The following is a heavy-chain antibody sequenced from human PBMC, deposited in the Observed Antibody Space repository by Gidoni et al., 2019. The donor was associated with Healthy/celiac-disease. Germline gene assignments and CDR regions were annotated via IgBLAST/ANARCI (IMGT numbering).Heavy chain of an antibody. CDR1: GFTFSSYW. CDR3: ARDPPELGGDAFDI. V-gene: IGHV3-74*01. CDR2: ITSDGSST. D-gene: IGHD3-16*01. J-gene: IGHJ3*02. Sequence: EVQLVESGGGVVQPGGSLRLSCAASGFTFSSYWMHWGRQAPGKGLVWVSRITSDGSSTRYADSVKGRFTISRDNAKNTLYLQMNSLRAEDTAVYYCARDPPELGGDAFDIWGQGTMVTVSS.